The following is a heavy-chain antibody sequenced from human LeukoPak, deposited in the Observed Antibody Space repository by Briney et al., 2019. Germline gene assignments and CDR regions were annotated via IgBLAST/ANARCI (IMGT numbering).Heavy chain of an antibody. V-gene: IGHV3-7*03. J-gene: IGHJ6*04. CDR2: IKQDGSEK. D-gene: IGHD2-2*01. Sequence: PWGSLRLSCAASGFTFSSYWMSWVRQAPGKGLEWVANIKQDGSEKYYVDSVKGRFTISRDNAKNSLYLQMNSLRAEDTAVYYCARVVVPEGTYYYYYGMDVWGKGTTVTVSS. CDR1: GFTFSSYW. CDR3: ARVVVPEGTYYYYYGMDV.